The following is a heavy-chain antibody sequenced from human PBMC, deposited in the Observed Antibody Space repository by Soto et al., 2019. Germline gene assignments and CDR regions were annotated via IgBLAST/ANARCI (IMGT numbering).Heavy chain of an antibody. J-gene: IGHJ4*02. Sequence: GGSLRLSCEASGFTFSSNAMTWVRQAPGKGLEWVSAISDSGGSTYYADSVAGRFTISRDNSRHTLYLQMNSLRAEDTAIYCCAKALGRDFSDFDSWGQGTQVTVSS. CDR2: ISDSGGST. CDR3: AKALGRDFSDFDS. V-gene: IGHV3-23*01. D-gene: IGHD3-10*01. CDR1: GFTFSSNA.